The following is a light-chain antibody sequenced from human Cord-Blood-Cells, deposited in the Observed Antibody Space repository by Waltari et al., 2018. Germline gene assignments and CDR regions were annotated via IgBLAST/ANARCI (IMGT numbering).Light chain of an antibody. Sequence: DIVMTQSPLSLPVTPGEPAAISCRCSQSLLHSNGYNYLDWYLQKPGQSPQLLIYLGSNRASGVPDRFSGSGSGTDFTLKISRVEAEDVGVYYCMQALQTTWTFGQGTKVEIK. CDR3: MQALQTTWT. CDR2: LGS. V-gene: IGKV2-28*01. CDR1: QSLLHSNGYNY. J-gene: IGKJ1*01.